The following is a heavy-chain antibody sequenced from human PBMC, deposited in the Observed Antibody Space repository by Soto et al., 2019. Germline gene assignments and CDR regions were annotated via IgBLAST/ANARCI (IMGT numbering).Heavy chain of an antibody. CDR2: IIPIFGTA. D-gene: IGHD6-6*01. CDR1: GGTFSSYA. V-gene: IGHV1-69*13. CDR3: SRVRARQLYYDYYYGMDV. J-gene: IGHJ6*02. Sequence: SVKVSFKASGGTFSSYAISWVRQAPGQGLEWMGGIIPIFGTANYAQKFQGRVTITADESTSTAYMELSSLRSEDTAVYYCSRVRARQLYYDYYYGMDVWGQGTTLTVSS.